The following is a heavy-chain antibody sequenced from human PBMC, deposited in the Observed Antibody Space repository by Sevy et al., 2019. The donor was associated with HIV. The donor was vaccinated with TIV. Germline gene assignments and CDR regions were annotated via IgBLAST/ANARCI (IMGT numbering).Heavy chain of an antibody. D-gene: IGHD3-22*01. J-gene: IGHJ5*02. CDR2: ISSSGTTI. CDR1: GFTFSSYE. V-gene: IGHV3-48*03. Sequence: GGSLRLSCEASGFTFSSYEMNRVRQAPWKGLEWVSYISSSGTTIKYADSVKGRFTISRDNAKNSLYMQMNSLRAEDTAVYYCARVDANYDKGFDPWGQGTLVTVSS. CDR3: ARVDANYDKGFDP.